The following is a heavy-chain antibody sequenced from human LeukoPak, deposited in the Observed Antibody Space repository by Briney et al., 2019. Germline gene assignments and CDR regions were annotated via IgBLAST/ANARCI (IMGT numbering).Heavy chain of an antibody. CDR3: ARVNLAKQFLEWFLRGGFDY. CDR1: GYTFTSYD. D-gene: IGHD3-3*01. J-gene: IGHJ4*02. V-gene: IGHV1-8*01. Sequence: ASVKVSCKASGYTFTSYDINWVRQATGQGLEWMGWMNPNSGNTGYAQKFQGRVTMTRNTSISTAYMELSSLRSEDTAVYYCARVNLAKQFLEWFLRGGFDYWGQGTLVTVSS. CDR2: MNPNSGNT.